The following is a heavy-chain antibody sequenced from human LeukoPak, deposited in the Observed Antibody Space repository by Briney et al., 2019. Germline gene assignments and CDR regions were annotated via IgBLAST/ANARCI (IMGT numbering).Heavy chain of an antibody. D-gene: IGHD3-10*01. J-gene: IGHJ3*01. V-gene: IGHV4-61*02. CDR2: IYTSGSP. CDR3: ARDVNGFNYGSAFDV. Sequence: SETLSLTCTVSGGSISSGSYYWSWIRQPAGKGLEWIGRIYTSGSPNYNPSLKSRVTISVDRSKNQFSLKLTSVTAADTAVCYCARDVNGFNYGSAFDVWGQGTMVTVSS. CDR1: GGSISSGSYY.